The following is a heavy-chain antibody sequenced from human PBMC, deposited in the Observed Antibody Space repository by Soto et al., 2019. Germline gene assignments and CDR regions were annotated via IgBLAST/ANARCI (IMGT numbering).Heavy chain of an antibody. CDR1: GGSISSSSYY. CDR2: IYSSGST. Sequence: SATLSLTSTVSGGSISSSSYYWGWLRPPPGKGLEWIGRIYSSGSTNYNPSLKSRVSMSVDTSKNQFSLKLSSVTAADTAVYYCARDQLPSYSSKNWFDPWGQGTLVTVSS. D-gene: IGHD6-13*01. J-gene: IGHJ5*02. CDR3: ARDQLPSYSSKNWFDP. V-gene: IGHV4-39*07.